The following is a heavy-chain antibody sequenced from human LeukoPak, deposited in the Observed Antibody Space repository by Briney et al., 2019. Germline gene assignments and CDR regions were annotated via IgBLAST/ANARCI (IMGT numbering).Heavy chain of an antibody. CDR1: GYTFTSYA. Sequence: ASVKVSCMASGYTFTSYAMNWVRQAPGQGLEWMGWINTNTGNPTYAQGFTGRFVFSLDTSVSTAYLQISSLKAEDTAVYYCARAYCSGGSCYHYYFDYWGQGTLVTVSS. V-gene: IGHV7-4-1*02. D-gene: IGHD2-15*01. CDR2: INTNTGNP. J-gene: IGHJ4*02. CDR3: ARAYCSGGSCYHYYFDY.